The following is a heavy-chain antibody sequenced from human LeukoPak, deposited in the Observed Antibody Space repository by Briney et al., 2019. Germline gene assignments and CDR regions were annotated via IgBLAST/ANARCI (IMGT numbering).Heavy chain of an antibody. CDR2: INQDRSEK. V-gene: IGHV3-7*01. CDR1: GFSFSSYW. D-gene: IGHD4-17*01. CDR3: ARDQGTVTTH. Sequence: GGSLRLSCAASGFSFSSYWMTWVRQVPGKGLEWVANINQDRSEKSYVDSVKGRFTISRDNAKNSLYLQMNSLRAEDTAVYYCARDQGTVTTHWGQGTLVTVSS. J-gene: IGHJ4*02.